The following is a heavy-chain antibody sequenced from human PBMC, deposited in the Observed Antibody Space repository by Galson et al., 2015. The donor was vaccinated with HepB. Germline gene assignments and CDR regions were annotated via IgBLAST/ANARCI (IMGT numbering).Heavy chain of an antibody. CDR1: GGSISSYY. Sequence: QVQLQESGPGLVKPSETLSLTCTVSGGSISSYYWSWIRQPPGKGLEWIGYIYYSGSTNYNPSLKSRVTISVDTSKNQFSLKLSSVTAADTAVYYCARVAVWSVSGAFDIWGQGTMVTVSS. CDR3: ARVAVWSVSGAFDI. V-gene: IGHV4-59*08. D-gene: IGHD3-10*01. J-gene: IGHJ3*02. CDR2: IYYSGST.